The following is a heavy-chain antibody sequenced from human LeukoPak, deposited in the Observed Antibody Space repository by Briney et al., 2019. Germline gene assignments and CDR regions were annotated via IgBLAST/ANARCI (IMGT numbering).Heavy chain of an antibody. J-gene: IGHJ6*03. V-gene: IGHV4-39*07. Sequence: SETLSLTCSVSGGSVRSGDHHWAWVRQPPGKGLEFIGSLDESGRPYYNRPLKSRVSISGDTSGKQFSLNLTSVTAADTAVYFCARDLGGYPFFMDVWGRGTTVIVSS. CDR1: GGSVRSGDHH. CDR3: ARDLGGYPFFMDV. CDR2: LDESGRP. D-gene: IGHD2-15*01.